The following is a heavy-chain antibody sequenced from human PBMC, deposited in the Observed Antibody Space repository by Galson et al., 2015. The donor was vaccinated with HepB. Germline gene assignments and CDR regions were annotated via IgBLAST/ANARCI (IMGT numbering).Heavy chain of an antibody. Sequence: FSSYAMSWVRQAPGKGLEWVSAISGSGGSTYYADSVKGRFTISRDNSKNTLYLQMNSLRAEDTAVYYCAKASDDFWSGCFDYWGQGTLVTVSS. J-gene: IGHJ4*02. CDR3: AKASDDFWSGCFDY. D-gene: IGHD3-3*01. CDR2: ISGSGGST. V-gene: IGHV3-23*01. CDR1: FSSYA.